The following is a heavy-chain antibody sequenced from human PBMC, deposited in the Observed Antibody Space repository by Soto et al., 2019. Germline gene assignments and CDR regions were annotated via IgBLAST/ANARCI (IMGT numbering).Heavy chain of an antibody. CDR1: GGSISSYY. V-gene: IGHV4-59*08. CDR3: ARRYGLGSFDY. Sequence: QVQLQESGPGLVKPSETLSLTCTVSGGSISSYYWSWIRQPPGKGLEWIGYIYYIGSTNYNPSLKSRVTLSVDTSKNQFSRKLSSVTAADTAVYYCARRYGLGSFDYWGQGTLVTVSS. D-gene: IGHD3-10*01. CDR2: IYYIGST. J-gene: IGHJ4*02.